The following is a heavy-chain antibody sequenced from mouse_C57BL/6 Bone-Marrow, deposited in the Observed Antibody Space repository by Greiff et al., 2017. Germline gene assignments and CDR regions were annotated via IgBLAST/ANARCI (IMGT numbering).Heavy chain of an antibody. CDR1: GYSFTDYN. J-gene: IGHJ1*03. CDR2: INPNYGTT. D-gene: IGHD2-3*01. Sequence: EVQLQQSGPELVKPGASVKISCKASGYSFTDYNMNWVKQSNGKSLEWIGVINPNYGTTSYNQKFKGKATLTVDQSSSTAYMQLNSLTSEDSAVYYCESRKRGGNGYYNWYFDVWGTGTTVTVSS. V-gene: IGHV1-39*01. CDR3: ESRKRGGNGYYNWYFDV.